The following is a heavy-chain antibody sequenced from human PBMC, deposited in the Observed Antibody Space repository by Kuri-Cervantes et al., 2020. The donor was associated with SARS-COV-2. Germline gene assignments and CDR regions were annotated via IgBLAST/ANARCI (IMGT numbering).Heavy chain of an antibody. V-gene: IGHV5-51*01. Sequence: KVSCKGSGHSFTSYWIGWVRQMPGKGLEWMGIIYPGDSDTRYSPSFQGQVTISADKSISTAYLQWSSLKASDTAMYYCARQASIVGATTGFDYWGQGTLVTVSS. CDR2: IYPGDSDT. CDR1: GHSFTSYW. D-gene: IGHD1-26*01. CDR3: ARQASIVGATTGFDY. J-gene: IGHJ4*02.